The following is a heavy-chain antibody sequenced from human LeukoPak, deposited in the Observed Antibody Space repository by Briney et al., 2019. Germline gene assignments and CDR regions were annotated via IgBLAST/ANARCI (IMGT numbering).Heavy chain of an antibody. CDR1: GGTFSSYA. Sequence: SVKVSCKASGGTFSSYAISWVRQAPGQGLEWMGRIIPILGIANYAQKFQGRVTITADKSTSTAYMELSSLRSEDTAVYYCARELSYYYDSSGPIDYWGQGTLVTVSS. CDR2: IIPILGIA. J-gene: IGHJ4*02. CDR3: ARELSYYYDSSGPIDY. V-gene: IGHV1-69*04. D-gene: IGHD3-22*01.